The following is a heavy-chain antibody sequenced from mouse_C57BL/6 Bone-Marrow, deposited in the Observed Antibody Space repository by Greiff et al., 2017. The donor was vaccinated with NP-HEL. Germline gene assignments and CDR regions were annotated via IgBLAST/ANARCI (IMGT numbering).Heavy chain of an antibody. Sequence: VQLQQSGPELVKPGASVKISCKASGYTFTDYYMNWVKQSHGKSLEWIGDINPNNGGTSYNQKFKGKATLTVDKSSSTAYMELRSLTSEDSAVYYCARREGWENAMDYWGQGTSVTVSS. CDR3: ARREGWENAMDY. D-gene: IGHD2-3*01. V-gene: IGHV1-26*01. CDR2: INPNNGGT. CDR1: GYTFTDYY. J-gene: IGHJ4*01.